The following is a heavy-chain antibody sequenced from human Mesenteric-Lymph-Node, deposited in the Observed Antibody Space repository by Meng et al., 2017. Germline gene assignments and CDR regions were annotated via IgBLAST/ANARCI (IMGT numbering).Heavy chain of an antibody. D-gene: IGHD4-17*01. CDR2: ISTYNGDT. Sequence: ASVKVSCKASGYTFISYGISWVRQAPGQGLEWMGWISTYNGDTNYAQKFQDRVTMTTDTSTSTVYMELRSLKSDDTAVYYCARGQDFGDYVFWGQGTLVTVSS. J-gene: IGHJ4*02. CDR3: ARGQDFGDYVF. V-gene: IGHV1-18*01. CDR1: GYTFISYG.